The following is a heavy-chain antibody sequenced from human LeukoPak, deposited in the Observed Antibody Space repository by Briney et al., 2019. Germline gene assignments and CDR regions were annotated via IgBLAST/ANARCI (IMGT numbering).Heavy chain of an antibody. V-gene: IGHV3-7*03. CDR3: AKGPEDERRTY. Sequence: GGSLRLSCVASGFTFSNYWMNWVRQAPGKGLEWVANIKEDGSEKYYVDSVKGRFTISRDNAKNSLYLQMSSLRAEDTAVYYCAKGPEDERRTYWGQGTLVTVSS. J-gene: IGHJ4*02. CDR2: IKEDGSEK. CDR1: GFTFSNYW.